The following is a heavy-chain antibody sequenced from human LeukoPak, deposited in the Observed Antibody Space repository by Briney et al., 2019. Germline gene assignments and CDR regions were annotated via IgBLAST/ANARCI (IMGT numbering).Heavy chain of an antibody. J-gene: IGHJ4*02. V-gene: IGHV3-20*04. CDR2: INWGGGGT. D-gene: IGHD3-3*01. CDR1: GLIFDDYD. CDR3: ARRGRGYFAFDY. Sequence: GGSLRLSCAASGLIFDDYDMSWVRQAPGKGLEWVSIINWGGGGTSYADSVKGRFTISRDNAKNSLYLQMSSLRAEDTALYYCARRGRGYFAFDYWGQGTLVTVSS.